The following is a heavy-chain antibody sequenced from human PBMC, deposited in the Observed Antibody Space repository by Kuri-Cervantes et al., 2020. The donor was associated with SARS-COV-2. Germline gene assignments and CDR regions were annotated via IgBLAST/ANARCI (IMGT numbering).Heavy chain of an antibody. V-gene: IGHV3-48*01. CDR3: VRAPRGYSYGGRLMFDY. D-gene: IGHD5-18*01. Sequence: GGSLRLSCAASGFTFSIYNMNWVRQAPAKGLEWVSYISNSGGTIYYADSVKGRFTISRDNAKNSLYLQMNSLRAEDTAVYYCVRAPRGYSYGGRLMFDYWGQGTLVTVSS. CDR1: GFTFSIYN. J-gene: IGHJ4*02. CDR2: ISNSGGTI.